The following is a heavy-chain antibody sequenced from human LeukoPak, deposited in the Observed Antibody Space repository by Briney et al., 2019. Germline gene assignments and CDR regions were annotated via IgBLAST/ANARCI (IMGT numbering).Heavy chain of an antibody. J-gene: IGHJ6*03. V-gene: IGHV4-34*01. CDR1: GGSISSFY. Sequence: SETLSLTCTVSGGSISSFYWSWFYWSWIRQPPGKGLEWIGEINHSGSTNYNPSLKSRVTISVDTSKNQFSLKLSSVTAADTAVYYCARGRSSSWPYYYYYMDVWGKGTTVTVSS. CDR3: ARGRSSSWPYYYYYMDV. CDR2: INHSGST. D-gene: IGHD6-13*01.